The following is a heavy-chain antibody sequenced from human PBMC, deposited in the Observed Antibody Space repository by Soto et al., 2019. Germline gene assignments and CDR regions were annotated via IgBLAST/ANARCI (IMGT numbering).Heavy chain of an antibody. D-gene: IGHD2-21*02. Sequence: QVQLQQWGAGLLKPSETLSLTCAVYGGSFSGYYWSWIRQPPGKGLEWIGEINHSGSTNYNPSLKSRVTISVDTSKNQFYLKLSSVTAADTAVYYCARSVGDYYTGAQTNVGENDYYYYMDVWGKGTTVTVSS. CDR3: ARSVGDYYTGAQTNVGENDYYYYMDV. CDR2: INHSGST. V-gene: IGHV4-34*01. J-gene: IGHJ6*03. CDR1: GGSFSGYY.